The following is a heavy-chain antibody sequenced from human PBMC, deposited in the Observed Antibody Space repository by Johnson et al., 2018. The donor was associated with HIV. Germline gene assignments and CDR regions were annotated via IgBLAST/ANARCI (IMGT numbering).Heavy chain of an antibody. CDR1: GFTVRSNY. CDR3: AKAEGESRGAFDI. V-gene: IGHV3-66*01. D-gene: IGHD3-22*01. Sequence: EVQLVESGGGVVRPGGSLRLSCVASGFTVRSNYMSWVRQAPGKGLEWVSVIQSGGGTYYADFVKGRFSISRDNSKNTLYLQMNSLRAEDTAVYYCAKAEGESRGAFDIWGHGTKVTVSS. J-gene: IGHJ3*02. CDR2: IQSGGGT.